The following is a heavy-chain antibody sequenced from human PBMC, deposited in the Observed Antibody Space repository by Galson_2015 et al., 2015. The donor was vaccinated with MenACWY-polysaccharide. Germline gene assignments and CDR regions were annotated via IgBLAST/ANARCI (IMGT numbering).Heavy chain of an antibody. Sequence: ALRRSCAASGFSLGALYMSWIRQAQGKGLEWLSYISKSGDSIYYADSVRGRFTISRDNARNSLYLQVNSLKAEDTAIYYCARGHYGLDVWGQGTTVTVSS. CDR3: ARGHYGLDV. J-gene: IGHJ6*02. CDR1: GFSLGALY. V-gene: IGHV3-11*01. CDR2: ISKSGDSI.